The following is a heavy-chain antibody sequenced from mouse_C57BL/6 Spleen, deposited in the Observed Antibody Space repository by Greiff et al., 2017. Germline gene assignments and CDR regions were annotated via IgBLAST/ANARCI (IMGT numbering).Heavy chain of an antibody. CDR2: IDPETGGT. CDR3: TGKLSPHYYAMDY. Sequence: QVHVKQSGAELVRPGASVTLSCKASGYTFTDYEMHWVKQTPVHGLEWIGAIDPETGGTAYNQKFKGKAILTADKSSSTAYMELRSLTSEDSAVYYCTGKLSPHYYAMDYWGQGTSVTVSS. CDR1: GYTFTDYE. J-gene: IGHJ4*01. D-gene: IGHD1-1*01. V-gene: IGHV1-15*01.